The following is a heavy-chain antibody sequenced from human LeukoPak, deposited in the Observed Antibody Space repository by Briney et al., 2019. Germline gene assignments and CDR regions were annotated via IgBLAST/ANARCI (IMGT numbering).Heavy chain of an antibody. V-gene: IGHV3-9*01. CDR3: AKDFSLRGLRGFFDY. CDR1: GFTFDDYA. Sequence: GRSLRLSCAASGFTFDDYAMHWVRQAPGKGLEWVSGISWNSGSIGYADSVKGRFTISRDNSKNSLYLQMNSLRPEDTALYYCAKDFSLRGLRGFFDYWGQGPLVTVSS. CDR2: ISWNSGSI. D-gene: IGHD4-23*01. J-gene: IGHJ4*02.